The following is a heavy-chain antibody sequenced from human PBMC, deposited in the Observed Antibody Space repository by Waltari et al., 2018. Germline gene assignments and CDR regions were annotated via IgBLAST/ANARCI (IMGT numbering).Heavy chain of an antibody. CDR3: ARLRWYAFDY. CDR2: ISRSGSDI. J-gene: IGHJ4*02. D-gene: IGHD2-15*01. Sequence: QVQLVESGGGLVKPGGSLRLSCAASGFNFSAYYMGWIRQAPGKGREWVSYISRSGSDIYYADSVKGRFTISRDSAKHSLHLQVNRLRAADTAVYYCARLRWYAFDYWGQGTLVPVSS. V-gene: IGHV3-11*01. CDR1: GFNFSAYY.